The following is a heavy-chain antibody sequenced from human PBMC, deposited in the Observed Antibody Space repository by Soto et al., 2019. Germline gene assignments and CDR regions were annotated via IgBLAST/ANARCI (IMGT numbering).Heavy chain of an antibody. CDR1: GYTFTSYD. J-gene: IGHJ1*01. D-gene: IGHD3-9*01. CDR3: ARGGVGNYDILTGYYSTPRLLAY. V-gene: IGHV1-8*01. CDR2: MNPNSGNT. Sequence: ASVKVSCKASGYTFTSYDINWVRQATGQGLEWMGWMNPNSGNTGYAQKFQGRVTMTRNTSISTAYMELSSLRSEDTAVYYCARGGVGNYDILTGYYSTPRLLAYWGQGTLVTVSS.